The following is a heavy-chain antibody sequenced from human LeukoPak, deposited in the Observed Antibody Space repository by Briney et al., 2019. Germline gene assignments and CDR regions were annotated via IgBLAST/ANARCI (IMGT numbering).Heavy chain of an antibody. D-gene: IGHD5-18*01. CDR2: ISNSGTAT. Sequence: GGSLRLSCAASGFTFSDYYMSWIRQAPGKGLEWVSSISNSGTATYYADSVKGRFTISRDNAKNSLYLQMNSLRAEDTAVYYCARTWIQLWFGAFDIWGQGTMVTVSS. V-gene: IGHV3-11*04. CDR3: ARTWIQLWFGAFDI. J-gene: IGHJ3*02. CDR1: GFTFSDYY.